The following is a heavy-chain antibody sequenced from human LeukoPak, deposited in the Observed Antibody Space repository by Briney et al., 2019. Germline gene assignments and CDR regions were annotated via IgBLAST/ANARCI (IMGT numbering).Heavy chain of an antibody. CDR1: GYTFTSYG. CDR3: ARGSYDFWSGYFSVYYYYMDV. J-gene: IGHJ6*03. V-gene: IGHV1-18*01. D-gene: IGHD3-3*01. Sequence: GASVKVSCKASGYTFTSYGISRVRQAPGQGLEWMGWISAYNGNTNYAQKLQGRVTMTTDTSTSTAYMELRSLRSDDTAVYYCARGSYDFWSGYFSVYYYYMDVWGKGTTVTVSS. CDR2: ISAYNGNT.